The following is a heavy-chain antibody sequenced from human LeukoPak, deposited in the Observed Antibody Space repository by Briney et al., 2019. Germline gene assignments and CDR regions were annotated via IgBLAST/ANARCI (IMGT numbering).Heavy chain of an antibody. D-gene: IGHD1-26*01. CDR1: GVSISTFS. CDR3: ARRLWYSGSSGYYFDY. V-gene: IGHV4-59*01. J-gene: IGHJ4*02. Sequence: SETLSLTCTASGVSISTFSWSWIRQPPGKGLEWIAYISDSGTTNYSPSLKSRVIISLDTSKNQVSLNLSSVTAADTAVYHCARRLWYSGSSGYYFDYWGQGALVTVSS. CDR2: ISDSGTT.